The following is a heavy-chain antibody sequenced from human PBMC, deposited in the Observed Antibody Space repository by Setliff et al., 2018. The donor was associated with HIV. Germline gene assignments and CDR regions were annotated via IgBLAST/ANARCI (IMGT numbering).Heavy chain of an antibody. V-gene: IGHV4-61*01. CDR3: AREDWTSYRSSSGYYYYYMDV. Sequence: SETLSLTCTVSGDSVSSASYYWSWIRQPPGKGLEWIGYIYYSGTTKYNPSLKSRVTISVDTSKNQFSLKLSSVTAADTAVYYCAREDWTSYRSSSGYYYYYMDVWGKGTTVTVSS. CDR2: IYYSGTT. CDR1: GDSVSSASYY. D-gene: IGHD6-6*01. J-gene: IGHJ6*03.